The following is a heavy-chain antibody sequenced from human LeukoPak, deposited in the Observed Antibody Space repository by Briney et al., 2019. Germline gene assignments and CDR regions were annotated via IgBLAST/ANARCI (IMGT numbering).Heavy chain of an antibody. V-gene: IGHV3-48*04. CDR1: GFTFRSYS. D-gene: IGHD3-9*01. CDR2: ISSSSSPTTI. CDR3: ARGDRVLRYFDWLFYFDY. J-gene: IGHJ4*02. Sequence: PGGSLRLSCAASGFTFRSYSMHWVRQAPGKGLEWVSYISSSSSPTTISYADSVKGRFTISRDNAKNSLYLQMNSLRAEDTAVYYCARGDRVLRYFDWLFYFDYWGQGTLVTVSS.